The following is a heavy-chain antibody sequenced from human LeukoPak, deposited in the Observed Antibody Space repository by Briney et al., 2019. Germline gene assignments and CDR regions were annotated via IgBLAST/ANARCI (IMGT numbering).Heavy chain of an antibody. CDR3: AKDGPDDSSGYFSY. D-gene: IGHD3-22*01. CDR2: IYSGGST. V-gene: IGHV3-53*01. Sequence: GGSLRLSCAASGFTVSSNYMSWVRQAPGKGLEWVSVIYSGGSTYYADSVKGRFTISRDNSKNTLYLQMNSLRAEDTAVYYCAKDGPDDSSGYFSYWGQGTLVTVSS. CDR1: GFTVSSNY. J-gene: IGHJ4*02.